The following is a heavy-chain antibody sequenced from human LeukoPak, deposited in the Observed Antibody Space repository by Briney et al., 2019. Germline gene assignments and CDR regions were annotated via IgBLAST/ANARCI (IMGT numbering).Heavy chain of an antibody. CDR3: ARDLEYSTSYYFDY. CDR2: IYPADSDT. J-gene: IGHJ4*02. D-gene: IGHD6-6*01. V-gene: IGHV5-51*01. Sequence: GESLKISCKGSGYSFTNYWIGWVRQMPGKGLEWMGIIYPADSDTKYSPSFQGHVTISADKSISTAYLQWSSLKASDTAMYYCARDLEYSTSYYFDYWGQGTLVTVSS. CDR1: GYSFTNYW.